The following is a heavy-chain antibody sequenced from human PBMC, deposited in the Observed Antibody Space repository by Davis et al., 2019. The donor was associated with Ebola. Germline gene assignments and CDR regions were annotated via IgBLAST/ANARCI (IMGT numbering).Heavy chain of an antibody. D-gene: IGHD2-15*01. CDR3: ARSCSVSCSSFDS. Sequence: MPSETLSLTCAVYGGSFSGYYWSWIRQPPGKGLEWIGEINRSGSTNYNPSLKSRLTISVDTSKNQFSLKLTPVTAADTAVYYCARSCSVSCSSFDSWGQGTPVTVSS. V-gene: IGHV4-34*01. J-gene: IGHJ4*02. CDR2: INRSGST. CDR1: GGSFSGYY.